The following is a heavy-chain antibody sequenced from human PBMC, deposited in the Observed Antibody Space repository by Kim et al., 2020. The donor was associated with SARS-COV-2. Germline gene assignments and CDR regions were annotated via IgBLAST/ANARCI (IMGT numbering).Heavy chain of an antibody. Sequence: SGPTLVNPTQTLTLTCTFSGFSLSTSGVGVGWIRQPPGKALEWLALIYWDDDKRYSPSLKSRLTITKDTSKNQVVLTMTNMDPVDTATYYCAHRRYYYGSGSLRGGMDVWGQGTTVTVSS. CDR2: IYWDDDK. J-gene: IGHJ6*02. D-gene: IGHD3-10*01. CDR3: AHRRYYYGSGSLRGGMDV. V-gene: IGHV2-5*02. CDR1: GFSLSTSGVG.